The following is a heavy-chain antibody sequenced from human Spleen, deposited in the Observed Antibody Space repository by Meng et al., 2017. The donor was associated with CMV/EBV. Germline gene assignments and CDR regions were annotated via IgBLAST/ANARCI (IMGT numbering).Heavy chain of an antibody. CDR3: ARDEYGDIPFEY. V-gene: IGHV1-2*02. CDR1: GYMFTGYI. CDR2: ITPNSGDT. D-gene: IGHD4/OR15-4a*01. Sequence: QASGYMFTGYIIHWMQQAPGQGLEWMGWITPNSGDTNYAQKFQGRVTMTRDTFISTAYMELSSLRSDDTAVYYCARDEYGDIPFEYWGQGTLVTVSS. J-gene: IGHJ4*02.